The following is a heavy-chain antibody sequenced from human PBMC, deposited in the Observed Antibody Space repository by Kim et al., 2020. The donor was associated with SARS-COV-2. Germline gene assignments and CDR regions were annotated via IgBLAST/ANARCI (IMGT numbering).Heavy chain of an antibody. CDR3: ARDRNDYDSSGYWDIFDY. J-gene: IGHJ4*02. CDR2: ISSSSSYI. D-gene: IGHD3-22*01. CDR1: GFTFSSYS. V-gene: IGHV3-21*01. Sequence: GGSLRLSCAASGFTFSSYSMNWVRQAPGKGLEWVSSISSSSSYIYYADSVKGRFTISRDNAKNSLYLQMNSLRAEDTAVYYCARDRNDYDSSGYWDIFDYWGQGTLVTVSS.